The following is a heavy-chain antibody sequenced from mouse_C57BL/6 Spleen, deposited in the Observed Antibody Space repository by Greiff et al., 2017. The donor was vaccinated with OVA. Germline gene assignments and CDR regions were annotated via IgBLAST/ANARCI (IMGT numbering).Heavy chain of an antibody. V-gene: IGHV1-63*01. J-gene: IGHJ4*01. CDR1: GYTFTNYW. CDR3: AMGSYYGTYYYAMDY. D-gene: IGHD1-1*01. CDR2: IYPGGGYT. Sequence: QVHVKQSGAELVRPGTSVKMSCKASGYTFTNYWIGWAKQRPGHGLEWIGDIYPGGGYTNYNEKFKGKATLTADKSSSTAYMQFSSLTSEDSAIYYCAMGSYYGTYYYAMDYWGQGTSVTVSS.